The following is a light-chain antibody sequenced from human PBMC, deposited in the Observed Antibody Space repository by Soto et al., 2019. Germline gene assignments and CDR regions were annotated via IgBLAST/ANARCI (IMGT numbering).Light chain of an antibody. CDR3: QQYDSSPRT. J-gene: IGKJ1*01. CDR1: QSVSSRS. V-gene: IGKV3-20*01. Sequence: VMTQSPATLSVSPGERATLSCRASQSVSSRSLAWYQQKPGQAPRLLISGASSRAADIPDRFSGSGSGTDFTLTINRLEPEDFAVYYCQQYDSSPRTFGQGTKVDSK. CDR2: GAS.